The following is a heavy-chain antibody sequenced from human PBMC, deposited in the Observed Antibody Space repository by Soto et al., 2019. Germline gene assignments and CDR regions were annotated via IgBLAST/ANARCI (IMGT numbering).Heavy chain of an antibody. D-gene: IGHD4-4*01. J-gene: IGHJ4*02. CDR1: GYTFINYA. CDR3: ARVATSDNYHDYSAS. Sequence: ASVKVSCKASGYTFINYAINWVRQAPGQRPERMGWINGLNGNTKYSQKFQDRVTITRDTSATTVYMEMSGLRSEDTSVYFFARVATSDNYHDYSASWGQVTL. V-gene: IGHV1-3*01. CDR2: INGLNGNT.